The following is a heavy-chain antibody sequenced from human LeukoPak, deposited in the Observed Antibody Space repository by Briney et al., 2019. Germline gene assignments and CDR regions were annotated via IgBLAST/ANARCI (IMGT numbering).Heavy chain of an antibody. CDR1: GGSISSHY. D-gene: IGHD4-17*01. Sequence: SGTLSLTCTVSGGSISSHYWSWIRQPPGKGLEWIGYIYYSGSTNYNPSLKSRVTISVDTSKNQFSLKLSSVTAADTAVYYCARERPNDYGFDPWGQGTLVTVSS. J-gene: IGHJ5*02. CDR3: ARERPNDYGFDP. CDR2: IYYSGST. V-gene: IGHV4-59*11.